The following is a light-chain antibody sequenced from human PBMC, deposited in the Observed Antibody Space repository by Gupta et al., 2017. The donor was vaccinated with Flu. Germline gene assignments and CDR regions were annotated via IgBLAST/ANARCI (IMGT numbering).Light chain of an antibody. J-gene: IGKJ2*01. Sequence: AIQMTQSPSSLSASVGDRVTITCRASQGIRDELGWYQQKPGKAPKLLIYTASKLQTGVPSRFSGSGSGTDFTLTISSLQPEDFATYYCRQDYNYPRTFGQGTKLEIK. V-gene: IGKV1-6*02. CDR3: RQDYNYPRT. CDR2: TAS. CDR1: QGIRDE.